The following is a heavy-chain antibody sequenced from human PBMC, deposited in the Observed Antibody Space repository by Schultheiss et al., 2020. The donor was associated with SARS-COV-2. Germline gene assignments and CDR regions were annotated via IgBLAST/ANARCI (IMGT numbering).Heavy chain of an antibody. V-gene: IGHV3-21*01. CDR3: AREGYSSSWLSSLGSNWFDP. CDR2: ISSSSSYI. J-gene: IGHJ5*02. Sequence: GGSLRLSCAASGFTFSSYSMNWVRQAPGKGLEWVSSISSSSSYIYYADSVKGRFTISRDNAKNSLYLQMNSLRAEDTAVYYCAREGYSSSWLSSLGSNWFDPWGQGTLVTVSS. D-gene: IGHD6-13*01. CDR1: GFTFSSYS.